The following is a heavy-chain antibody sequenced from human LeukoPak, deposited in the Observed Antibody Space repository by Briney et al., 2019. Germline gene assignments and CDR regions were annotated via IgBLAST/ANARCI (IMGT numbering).Heavy chain of an antibody. CDR1: GCLFTRYY. V-gene: IGHV1-2*06. CDR2: FNPNSCGA. CDR3: VRDFDEYGDS. J-gene: IGHJ4*02. D-gene: IGHD4-17*01. Sequence: AVHVPCKTSGCLFTRYYMHGLRLAPGQGREGVGRFNPNSCGAKFPPKFDDRVTFTGDTAITTVYMDLNRLTSDDTAQYYCVRDFDEYGDSWGQGTLVTVSS.